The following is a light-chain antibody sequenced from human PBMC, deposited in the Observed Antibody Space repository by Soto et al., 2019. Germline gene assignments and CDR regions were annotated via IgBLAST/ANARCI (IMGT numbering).Light chain of an antibody. CDR3: QQYYGTPYT. CDR1: QSVLYTSNNKNY. J-gene: IGKJ2*01. V-gene: IGKV4-1*01. Sequence: IVMTQSPDSLAVSLGERATINCKSSQSVLYTSNNKNYLAWYQQRSGQPPNLLIYWASTRESGVPDRFSGSGSGTDFTLTISSLQAEDVAVYYCQQYYGTPYTFGQGVKVDIK. CDR2: WAS.